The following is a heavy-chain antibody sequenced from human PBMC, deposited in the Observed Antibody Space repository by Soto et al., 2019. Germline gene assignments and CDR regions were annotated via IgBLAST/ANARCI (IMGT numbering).Heavy chain of an antibody. Sequence: GGSLILSCVASGFTFSDYGMTWVRQAPGMGLEWVAHIDSGAATISYSDSVRGRFTISRDNAKNSVYLQMDSLRAEDTAIFYCATDPDGVYDFDYWGQGILVTVSS. V-gene: IGHV3-48*03. CDR3: ATDPDGVYDFDY. D-gene: IGHD2-8*01. CDR1: GFTFSDYG. J-gene: IGHJ4*02. CDR2: IDSGAATI.